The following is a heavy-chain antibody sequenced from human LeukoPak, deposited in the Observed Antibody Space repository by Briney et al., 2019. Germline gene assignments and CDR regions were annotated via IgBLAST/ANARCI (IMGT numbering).Heavy chain of an antibody. CDR2: IIPILGIA. D-gene: IGHD3-10*01. CDR3: ARLLWFGELFSYYYGMDV. Sequence: ASVKVSCKASGGTFSSYAISWVRQAPGQGLEWMGRIIPILGIANYAQKFQGRVTITADKSTSTAYMELSSLRSEDTAVYYCARLLWFGELFSYYYGMDVWGQGTTVTVPS. J-gene: IGHJ6*02. V-gene: IGHV1-69*04. CDR1: GGTFSSYA.